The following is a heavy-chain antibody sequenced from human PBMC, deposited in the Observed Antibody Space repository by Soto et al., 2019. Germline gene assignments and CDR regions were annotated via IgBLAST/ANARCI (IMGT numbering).Heavy chain of an antibody. CDR3: AGDQYHFRSGSYYYAMEV. V-gene: IGHV4-61*01. J-gene: IGHJ6*02. CDR1: GGSVSSESHY. D-gene: IGHD3-3*02. CDR2: IYYTGST. Sequence: PSETLSLTCTVSGGSVSSESHYWSWIRQTPGKGLEWIGYIYYTGSTNYNPSLKGRVTMSVDTSRDQVSLRLTSVTRADTAVYYCAGDQYHFRSGSYYYAMEVGGQGTKVTVSS.